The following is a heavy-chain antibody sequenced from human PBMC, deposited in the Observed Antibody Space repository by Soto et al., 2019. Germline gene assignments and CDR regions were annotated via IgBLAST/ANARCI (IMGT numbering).Heavy chain of an antibody. CDR3: ARGYSGYDHYYYYGMDV. V-gene: IGHV3-33*01. CDR1: GFTFSSYG. J-gene: IGHJ6*02. CDR2: IWYDGSNK. Sequence: GGSLRLSCAASGFTFSSYGMHWVRQAPGKGLEGVAVIWYDGSNKYYADSVKGRFTISRDNSKNTLYLQMNSLRAEDTAVYYCARGYSGYDHYYYYGMDVWGQGTTVTVSS. D-gene: IGHD5-12*01.